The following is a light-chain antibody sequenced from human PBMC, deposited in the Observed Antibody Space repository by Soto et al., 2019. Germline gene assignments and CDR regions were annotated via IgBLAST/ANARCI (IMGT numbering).Light chain of an antibody. V-gene: IGKV3-20*01. CDR3: QQYGGSLT. Sequence: EVVLTQSPATLSLSPGERATLSCRASQRVSSTFLAWYQQRPGRAPRLLIYGASSRATGIPDRFSGSGSGTDFPLTISRVEPEDFAVYYCQQYGGSLTFGGGTKVEIK. CDR2: GAS. J-gene: IGKJ4*01. CDR1: QRVSSTF.